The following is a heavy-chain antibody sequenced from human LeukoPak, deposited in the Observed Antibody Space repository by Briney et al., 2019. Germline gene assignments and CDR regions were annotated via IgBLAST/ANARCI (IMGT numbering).Heavy chain of an antibody. CDR1: GFTFSSYG. D-gene: IGHD6-19*01. CDR2: ISGSGGST. V-gene: IGHV3-23*01. J-gene: IGHJ4*02. CDR3: AKDHLPGIVVADRDY. Sequence: AGGSLRLSCAASGFTFSSYGMSWVRQAPGKGLEWVSAISGSGGSTYYADSVRGRFTISRDNSKNTLYLQMNSLRAEDTAVYYCAKDHLPGIVVADRDYWGQGTLVTVSS.